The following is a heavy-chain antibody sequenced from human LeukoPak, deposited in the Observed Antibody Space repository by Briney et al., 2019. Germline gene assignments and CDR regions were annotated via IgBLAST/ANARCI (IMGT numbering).Heavy chain of an antibody. CDR2: INHSGST. CDR3: ARESRETGFDP. D-gene: IGHD1-14*01. J-gene: IGHJ5*02. CDR1: GGSFSGYY. Sequence: SETLSLTCAVYGGSFSGYYWSWIRQPPGKGLEWIGEINHSGSTNYNPSLKSRVTISVDTSKDQFSLKLSSVTAADTAVYYCARESRETGFDPWGQGTLVTVSS. V-gene: IGHV4-34*01.